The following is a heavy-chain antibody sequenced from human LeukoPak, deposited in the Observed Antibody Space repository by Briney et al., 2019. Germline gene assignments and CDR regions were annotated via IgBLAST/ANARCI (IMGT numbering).Heavy chain of an antibody. CDR1: GFSLSTSGVG. J-gene: IGHJ3*02. CDR2: IYWDDDK. V-gene: IGHV2-5*02. Sequence: SGPTLVKPTQTLTLTFTFAGFSLSTSGVGVGWIRQPPGKALEWLALIYWDDDKRYSPPLKSRLTITKDPSKNQVVLTMTNMDPVDTATYYCAHSLRGYCSGGSCYWTHDAFDIWGQGTMVTVSS. CDR3: AHSLRGYCSGGSCYWTHDAFDI. D-gene: IGHD2-15*01.